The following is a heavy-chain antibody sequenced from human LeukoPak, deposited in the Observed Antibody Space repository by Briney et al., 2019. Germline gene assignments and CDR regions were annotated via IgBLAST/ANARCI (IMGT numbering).Heavy chain of an antibody. CDR2: ISGSGGST. CDR1: GFTSSGYA. CDR3: AKAPGGNYYYGMDV. J-gene: IGHJ6*02. D-gene: IGHD1-26*01. Sequence: GGSLRLSCAASGFTSSGYAMSWVRQAPGKGLEWVSAISGSGGSTYYADSVKGRFTISRDNSKNTLYLQMNSLRAEDTAVYYCAKAPGGNYYYGMDVWGQGTTVTVSS. V-gene: IGHV3-23*01.